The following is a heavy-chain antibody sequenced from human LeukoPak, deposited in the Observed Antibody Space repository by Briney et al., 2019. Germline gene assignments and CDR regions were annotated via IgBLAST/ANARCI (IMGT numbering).Heavy chain of an antibody. J-gene: IGHJ3*02. Sequence: SETLSLTCAVSGGSISSGGYSWSWIRQPPGKGLEWIGYIYHSGSTYYNPSLKSRVTISVDRSKNQFSLKLSSVTAADTAVYYCATVSGRYGSSAFDIWGQGTMVTVSS. CDR2: IYHSGST. D-gene: IGHD1-26*01. CDR3: ATVSGRYGSSAFDI. V-gene: IGHV4-30-2*01. CDR1: GGSISSGGYS.